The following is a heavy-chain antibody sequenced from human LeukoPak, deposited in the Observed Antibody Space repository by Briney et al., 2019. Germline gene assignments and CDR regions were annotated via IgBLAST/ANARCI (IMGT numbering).Heavy chain of an antibody. CDR3: ARDITMIVATRGAFDI. V-gene: IGHV1-18*01. D-gene: IGHD3-22*01. Sequence: ASVKVSCKASSYTFTNYALTWVRQAPGQGLEWMGWISAYNGNTNYAQKFQGRVTMTRDMSTSTVYMELSSLRSEDTAVYYCARDITMIVATRGAFDIWGQGTMVTVSS. CDR1: SYTFTNYA. CDR2: ISAYNGNT. J-gene: IGHJ3*02.